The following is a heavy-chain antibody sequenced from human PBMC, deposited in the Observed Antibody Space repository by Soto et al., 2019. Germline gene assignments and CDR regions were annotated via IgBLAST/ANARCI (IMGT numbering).Heavy chain of an antibody. CDR1: GYTFTSYD. CDR2: MNPNSGNT. CDR3: ARTYDYGSGSFPFDY. D-gene: IGHD3-10*01. V-gene: IGHV1-8*01. J-gene: IGHJ4*02. Sequence: QVQLVQSGAEVKKPGASVKVSCKASGYTFTSYDINWVRQATGQGLEWMGWMNPNSGNTGYAQKFQRRVTITRNTSISTAYMELSSLRSEATAVYYCARTYDYGSGSFPFDYWGQGTLVTVSS.